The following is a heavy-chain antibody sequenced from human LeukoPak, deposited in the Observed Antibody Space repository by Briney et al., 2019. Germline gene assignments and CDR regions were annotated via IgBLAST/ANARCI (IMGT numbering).Heavy chain of an antibody. Sequence: ASVKVSCKASGYTFTSYGISWVRQAPGQGLEWMGWISAYNGNTNYAQKLQGRVTMTTDTSTSTAYMELRSLRSDGTAVYYCARDAKDDYGDSGGDYWGQGTLVTVSS. CDR3: ARDAKDDYGDSGGDY. J-gene: IGHJ4*02. CDR1: GYTFTSYG. D-gene: IGHD4-17*01. V-gene: IGHV1-18*01. CDR2: ISAYNGNT.